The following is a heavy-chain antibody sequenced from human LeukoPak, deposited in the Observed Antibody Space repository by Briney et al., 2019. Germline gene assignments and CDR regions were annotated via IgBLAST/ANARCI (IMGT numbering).Heavy chain of an antibody. CDR1: GFTFSSYW. Sequence: GGSLRLSCAASGFTFSSYWMHWVRQAPGKGLVWVSGISSDGTGTTYTDSVKGQFTISGDNTKNTLYLQLNSLRAEDTAVYYCARDVGKKPDYWGQGTLVTVSS. D-gene: IGHD1-1*01. J-gene: IGHJ4*02. CDR2: ISSDGTGT. CDR3: ARDVGKKPDY. V-gene: IGHV3-74*01.